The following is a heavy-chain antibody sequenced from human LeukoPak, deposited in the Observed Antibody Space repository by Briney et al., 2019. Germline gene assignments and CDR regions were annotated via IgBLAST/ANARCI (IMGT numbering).Heavy chain of an antibody. CDR3: ARDQPVRGIPDY. D-gene: IGHD3-10*01. CDR2: IWYDGSNK. Sequence: GGSLRLSCAASGFTFSSYGMHWVRQTPGKGLEWVAVIWYDGSNKYYADSVKGRFTISRDNSKNTLYLQMNSLRAEDTAVYYCARDQPVRGIPDYWGQGTLVTVSS. J-gene: IGHJ4*02. V-gene: IGHV3-33*01. CDR1: GFTFSSYG.